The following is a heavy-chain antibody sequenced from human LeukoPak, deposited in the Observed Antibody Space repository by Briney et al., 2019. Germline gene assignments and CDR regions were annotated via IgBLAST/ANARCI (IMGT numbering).Heavy chain of an antibody. CDR2: IYYSGST. V-gene: IGHV4-59*01. CDR1: GGSISSYY. CDR3: ARQEGEARYFGAPRPGQRNAFDI. J-gene: IGHJ3*02. Sequence: SETLSLACTVSGGSISSYYWSWIRQPPGKGLEWIGYIYYSGSTNYNPSLKSRVTISVDTSKNQFSLKLSSVTAADTAVYYCARQEGEARYFGAPRPGQRNAFDIWGQGTMVTVSS. D-gene: IGHD3-9*01.